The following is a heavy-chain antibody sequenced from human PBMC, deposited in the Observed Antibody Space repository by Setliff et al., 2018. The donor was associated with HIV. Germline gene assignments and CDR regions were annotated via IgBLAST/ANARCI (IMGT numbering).Heavy chain of an antibody. CDR3: ARGPSCADDWCYLYYYYYYGLDV. Sequence: KTSETLSLTCAVYGGSFSNYYWSWIRQTPEKGLEWIGEITDDGSANYNPSLRSRVTISLATSQKQFSLKVTSVTAADTAIYYCARGPSCADDWCYLYYYYYYGLDVWGQGTTVTVSS. J-gene: IGHJ6*02. V-gene: IGHV4-34*01. D-gene: IGHD2-21*01. CDR1: GGSFSNYY. CDR2: ITDDGSA.